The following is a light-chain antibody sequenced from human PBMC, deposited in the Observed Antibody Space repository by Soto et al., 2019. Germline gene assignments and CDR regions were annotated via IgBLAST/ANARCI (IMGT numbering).Light chain of an antibody. J-gene: IGKJ1*01. V-gene: IGKV3-20*01. Sequence: IVLTQSPGTLSLSPGDRATLSCRASETVTGKYLAWYQQKAGQAPRLLIFAASNRATGIPDRFSGSGSGTDFTLTISRLEPEDFAVYFCQQYSSPPQTFGQGTKVDI. CDR2: AAS. CDR1: ETVTGKY. CDR3: QQYSSPPQT.